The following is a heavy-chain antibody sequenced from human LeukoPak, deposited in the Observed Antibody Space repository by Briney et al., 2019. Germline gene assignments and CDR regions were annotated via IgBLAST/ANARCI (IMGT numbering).Heavy chain of an antibody. CDR1: GYTFTGYY. J-gene: IGHJ4*02. CDR3: ARVPAGIPFDY. D-gene: IGHD6-13*01. Sequence: ASVKVSCKASGYTFTGYYMHWVRQAPGQGLEWMGWINPDSGATDYPQNFQGRVTMTRDTSISTAYMELSRLRSDDTAVYFCARVPAGIPFDYWGQGTLVTVSS. CDR2: INPDSGAT. V-gene: IGHV1-2*02.